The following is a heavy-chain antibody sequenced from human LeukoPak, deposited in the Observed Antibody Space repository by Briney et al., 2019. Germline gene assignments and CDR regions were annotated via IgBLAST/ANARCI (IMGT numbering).Heavy chain of an antibody. CDR1: GYSISSGYY. J-gene: IGHJ6*03. V-gene: IGHV4-38-2*02. D-gene: IGHD3-10*01. Sequence: SETLSLTCTVSGYSISSGYYWSWIRQPPGKGLEWIGEMNHSGSTNYNPSLKSRVTISVDTSKNQFSLKLSSVTAADTAVYYCARRLGRKFGERFYYYHYMDVWGKGTTVTISS. CDR3: ARRLGRKFGERFYYYHYMDV. CDR2: MNHSGST.